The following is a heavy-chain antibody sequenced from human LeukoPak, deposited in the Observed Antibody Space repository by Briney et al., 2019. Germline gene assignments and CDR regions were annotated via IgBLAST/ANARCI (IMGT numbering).Heavy chain of an antibody. J-gene: IGHJ3*02. CDR1: GFTFSNYA. Sequence: PGGSLRLSCAASGFTFSNYAMAWVRQAPGKGLEWVSGISGSGESTYYTDSVKGRFTISRDNSRNTLFLQMNSLRAEDTAVYYCARDPNGDYIGAFDMWGPGTMVTVSS. CDR3: ARDPNGDYIGAFDM. D-gene: IGHD4-17*01. V-gene: IGHV3-23*01. CDR2: ISGSGEST.